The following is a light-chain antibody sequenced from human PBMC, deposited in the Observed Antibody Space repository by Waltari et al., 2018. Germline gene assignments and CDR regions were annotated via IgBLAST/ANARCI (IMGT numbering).Light chain of an antibody. V-gene: IGKV3-15*01. CDR2: DAS. Sequence: EAMMTQSPATLSVSPGDRATLSCRASQSVSNNVAWFQQKPGLAPSLLIYDASTRATGVPARCSGSGSGTEFTLTISSLQTEDFAVYYCQQYNNWPLYTFGQGTKLEIK. J-gene: IGKJ2*01. CDR3: QQYNNWPLYT. CDR1: QSVSNN.